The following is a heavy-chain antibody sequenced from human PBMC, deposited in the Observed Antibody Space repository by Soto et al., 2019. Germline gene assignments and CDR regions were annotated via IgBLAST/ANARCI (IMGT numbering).Heavy chain of an antibody. CDR3: AKAREARGWPDEHGMDG. D-gene: IGHD6-19*01. CDR1: GFTFDDYA. Sequence: GGSLRLSCAASGFTFDDYAMHWVRQAPGKGLEWVSGISWNSGSIGYADSVKGRFTISRDNAKNSLYLQMNSLRAEDTALYYCAKAREARGWPDEHGMDGWGQGTTVTVSS. CDR2: ISWNSGSI. J-gene: IGHJ6*02. V-gene: IGHV3-9*01.